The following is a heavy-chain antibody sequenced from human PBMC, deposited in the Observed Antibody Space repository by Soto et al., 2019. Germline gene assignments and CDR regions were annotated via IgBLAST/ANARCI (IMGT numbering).Heavy chain of an antibody. J-gene: IGHJ4*02. CDR3: ARGEDTAMVTALVV. CDR2: ISAYNGNT. D-gene: IGHD5-18*01. CDR1: GYTFTSYG. V-gene: IGHV1-18*04. Sequence: QGQLVQSGDEVKKPGASVKVSCQASGYTFTSYGISWVRQAPGQGLEWLGWISAYNGNTNYAQKLQGRVTMITDTATSRAYMELRSLRSDDTAVYDCARGEDTAMVTALVVWGQGTLVTVSS.